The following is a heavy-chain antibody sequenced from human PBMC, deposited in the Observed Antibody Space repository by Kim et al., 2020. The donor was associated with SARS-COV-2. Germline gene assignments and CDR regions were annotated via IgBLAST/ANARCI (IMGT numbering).Heavy chain of an antibody. CDR1: GYSFTSYW. Sequence: GESLQISCKGSGYSFTSYWISWVRQMPGKGLEWMGRIDPSDSYTNYSPSFQGHVTISADKSISTAYLQWSSLKASDTAMYYCARLEAKYYYYYYGMDVWGQGTTVTVSS. V-gene: IGHV5-10-1*01. CDR2: IDPSDSYT. J-gene: IGHJ6*02. CDR3: ARLEAKYYYYYYGMDV.